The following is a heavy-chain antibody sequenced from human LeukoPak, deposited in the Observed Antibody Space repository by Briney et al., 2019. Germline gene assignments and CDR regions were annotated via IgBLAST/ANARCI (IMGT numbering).Heavy chain of an antibody. J-gene: IGHJ5*02. D-gene: IGHD3-10*02. CDR3: ARHPLKAYVSDWFDP. V-gene: IGHV4-39*01. CDR1: GGSISSRSYY. Sequence: PSETLSLTCTVSGGSISSRSYYWGWLRQPPGKGLEWIASIFYSGSTYHNPSLKSRVTISVDTSKSQSSLKLSSVTAADTAVYFCARHPLKAYVSDWFDPWGQGTLVTVSS. CDR2: IFYSGST.